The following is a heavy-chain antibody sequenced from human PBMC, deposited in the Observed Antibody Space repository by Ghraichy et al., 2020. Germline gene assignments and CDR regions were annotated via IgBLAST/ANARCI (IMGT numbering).Heavy chain of an antibody. CDR1: GGSFSGYY. J-gene: IGHJ4*02. Sequence: SETLSLTCAVYGGSFSGYYWSWIRQPPGKGLEWIGEINHSGSTNYNPSLKSRVTTSVDTSKNQFSLMLSSVTAADTAVYYCARRFGELLYPYFDYWGQGTLVTVSS. V-gene: IGHV4-34*01. CDR3: ARRFGELLYPYFDY. D-gene: IGHD3-10*01. CDR2: INHSGST.